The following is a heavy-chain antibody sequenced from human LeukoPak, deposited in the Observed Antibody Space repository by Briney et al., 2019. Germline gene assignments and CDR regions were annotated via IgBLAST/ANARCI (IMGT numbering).Heavy chain of an antibody. V-gene: IGHV5-51*01. Sequence: GESLKISCTGSGYIFTSYWIGWVRQMPGERLEWVGIIYPGDSDTRYSPSFQGQVTISADKSISTAYLQWSRLKASDTAMYYCARQASAGYSYGLDYWGQGTLVTVSS. CDR3: ARQASAGYSYGLDY. CDR1: GYIFTSYW. CDR2: IYPGDSDT. D-gene: IGHD5-18*01. J-gene: IGHJ4*02.